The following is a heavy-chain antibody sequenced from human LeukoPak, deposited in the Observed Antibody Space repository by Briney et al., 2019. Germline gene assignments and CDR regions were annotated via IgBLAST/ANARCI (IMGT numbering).Heavy chain of an antibody. D-gene: IGHD3-3*01. Sequence: GRSLRLSRAASGFTFDDHGMHWVRHAPGKGLEWVSGSSCSSGIIGYQDSVNGRFTISRDNAKNSLYLQMDSLSAEATALYYCAKDTGRPTDAITMEDNAFDIWGQGTMVTVS. CDR3: AKDTGRPTDAITMEDNAFDI. CDR2: SSCSSGII. V-gene: IGHV3-9*01. CDR1: GFTFDDHG. J-gene: IGHJ3*02.